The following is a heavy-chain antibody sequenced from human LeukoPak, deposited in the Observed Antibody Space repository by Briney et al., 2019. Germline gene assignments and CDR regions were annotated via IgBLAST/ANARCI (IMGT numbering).Heavy chain of an antibody. CDR1: GGSFSGYY. V-gene: IGHV4-34*01. Sequence: SETLSLTCAVYGGSFSGYYWSWIRQPPGKGLEWIGEINHSGGTNYNPSLKSRVTISVGTSKNQFSLKLSSVTAADTAVYYCAAAAGRHDYWGQGTLVTVSS. J-gene: IGHJ4*02. CDR2: INHSGGT. D-gene: IGHD6-13*01. CDR3: AAAAGRHDY.